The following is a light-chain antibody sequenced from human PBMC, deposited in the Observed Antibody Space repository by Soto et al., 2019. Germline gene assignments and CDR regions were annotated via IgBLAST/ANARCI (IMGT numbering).Light chain of an antibody. V-gene: IGKV3D-15*01. J-gene: IGKJ4*01. CDR2: GAS. CDR1: QSVSNN. Sequence: EILLTQSPVTLSLSPGERATLSCRASQSVSNNYLAWYQQKPGQAPRLLIYGASSRATGIPDRFSGSGSGTEFTLTISSLQSEDFAVYYCQPYNNWPLTFGGGTKVDIK. CDR3: QPYNNWPLT.